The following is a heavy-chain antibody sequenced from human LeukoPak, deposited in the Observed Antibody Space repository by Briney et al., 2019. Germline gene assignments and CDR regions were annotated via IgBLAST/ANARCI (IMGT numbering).Heavy chain of an antibody. V-gene: IGHV3-7*01. CDR2: IKQDGSEK. D-gene: IGHD5-18*01. CDR1: GFTFSSYW. CDR3: AGVDTAMVTWYYYYYYMDV. J-gene: IGHJ6*03. Sequence: PGGSLRLSCAASGFTFSSYWMSWVRQAPGKGLEWVANIKQDGSEKYYVDSVKGRFTISRDNAKNSLYLQMNSLRAEDTAVYYCAGVDTAMVTWYYYYYYMDVWGKGTTVTVSS.